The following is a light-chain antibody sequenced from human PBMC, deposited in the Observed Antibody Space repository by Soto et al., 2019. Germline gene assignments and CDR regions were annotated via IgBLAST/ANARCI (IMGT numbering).Light chain of an antibody. CDR3: IQLLHSWT. CDR1: QSLLHSNGYNY. V-gene: IGKV2-28*01. J-gene: IGKJ1*01. CDR2: LGS. Sequence: DIVMTQSPLSLPVTPGEPASISCRSSQSLLHSNGYNYLDWYLQKPGQSPQLLIYLGSNRASGVPDRFSGSGSGTDFTLKTSRVEAEDGGVYYCIQLLHSWTFGQGTKVEIK.